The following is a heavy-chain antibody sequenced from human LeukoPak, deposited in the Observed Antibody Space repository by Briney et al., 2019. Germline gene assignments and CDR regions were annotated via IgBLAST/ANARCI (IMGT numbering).Heavy chain of an antibody. CDR1: GFIFSSYW. CDR3: ARRTPLASVFDS. J-gene: IGHJ4*02. V-gene: IGHV3-7*01. Sequence: GGSLRLSCAASGFIFSSYWMSWVRQAPGKGLEWVAEIKHDGSEKHHVDSVTGRFTISRDNAKNSLYLQMYSLRAEDTAVYYCARRTPLASVFDSWGPGTLVTVSS. D-gene: IGHD3-3*02. CDR2: IKHDGSEK.